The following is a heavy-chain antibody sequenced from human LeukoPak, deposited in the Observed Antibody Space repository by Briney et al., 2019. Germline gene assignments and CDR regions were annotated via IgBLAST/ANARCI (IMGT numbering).Heavy chain of an antibody. CDR1: GYTFTSYD. J-gene: IGHJ4*02. CDR3: ARVPTRLYRGLGY. D-gene: IGHD2-8*01. Sequence: ASVKVSCKASGYTFTSYDINWVRQATGQGLEWMGWMDPNSGNTGYAQEFQGRVTMTRNTSISTAYMELSSLRSEDTAVYYCARVPTRLYRGLGYWGQGTLVTVSS. V-gene: IGHV1-8*01. CDR2: MDPNSGNT.